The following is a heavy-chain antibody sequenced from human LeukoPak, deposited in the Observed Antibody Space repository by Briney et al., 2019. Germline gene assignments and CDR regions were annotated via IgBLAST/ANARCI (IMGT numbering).Heavy chain of an antibody. CDR3: ARVGFCTSTSCPFDP. CDR2: IIPILGIA. Sequence: SVKVSCKASGGTFSSYAISWVRQAPGQGLEWMGRIIPILGIANYAQKFQGRVTITADKSTSTAYMELSSLRSEDTAVYYCARVGFCTSTSCPFDPWGQGTLVTVSS. D-gene: IGHD2-2*01. V-gene: IGHV1-69*04. J-gene: IGHJ5*02. CDR1: GGTFSSYA.